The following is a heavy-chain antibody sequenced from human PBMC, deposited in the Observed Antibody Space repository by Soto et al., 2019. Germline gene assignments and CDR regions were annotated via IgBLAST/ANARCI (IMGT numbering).Heavy chain of an antibody. D-gene: IGHD2-15*01. CDR2: ISGSGGST. CDR1: GFTFSSYA. CDR3: AKDIPYCSGGSCYSTYFDY. Sequence: EVQLLESGGGLVQPGGSLRLSCAASGFTFSSYAMSWVRQAPGKGLEWVSAISGSGGSTYYADSVKGRFTISRDNSKNTLYLQMNSLRAEDTAVYYCAKDIPYCSGGSCYSTYFDYWGQGTLVTVSS. V-gene: IGHV3-23*01. J-gene: IGHJ4*02.